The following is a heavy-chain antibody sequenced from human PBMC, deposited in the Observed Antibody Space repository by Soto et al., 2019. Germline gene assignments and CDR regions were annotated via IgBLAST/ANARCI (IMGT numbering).Heavy chain of an antibody. D-gene: IGHD2-21*02. Sequence: QVQLVQSGAEEKKPGASVTVSCKAAGYPGTSYALHLVRQDPGQRLAWMGWINAGNGNTKYSHKFQGRVTITRDTTASSDNMELSSRRADDTTVYYCARSIAVDTALDYWGQGTLVTVSS. J-gene: IGHJ4*02. CDR3: ARSIAVDTALDY. CDR2: INAGNGNT. CDR1: GYPGTSYA. V-gene: IGHV1-3*05.